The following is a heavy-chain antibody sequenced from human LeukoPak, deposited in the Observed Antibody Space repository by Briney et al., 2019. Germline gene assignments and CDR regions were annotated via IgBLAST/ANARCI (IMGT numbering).Heavy chain of an antibody. CDR2: IKQDGSRK. CDR3: TRDFSSGD. J-gene: IGHJ4*02. Sequence: GGSLRLSCAASGFTFSTYWMTWVRQAPGKGLEWVANIKQDGSRKYYVDSVKGRFTISRDNAKNSLYLQVNSLRAEDMAIYYCTRDFSSGDWGQGTLVTVSS. V-gene: IGHV3-7*01. D-gene: IGHD3-3*01. CDR1: GFTFSTYW.